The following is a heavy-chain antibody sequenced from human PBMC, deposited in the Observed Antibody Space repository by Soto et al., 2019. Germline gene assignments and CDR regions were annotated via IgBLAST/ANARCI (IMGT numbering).Heavy chain of an antibody. CDR2: IYSGGST. CDR1: GFTVSSNY. Sequence: GGSLRLSCAASGFTVSSNYMSWVRQAPGKGLEWVSVIYSGGSTYYADSVKGRFTISRHNSKNTLYLQMNSLRSEDTAVYYCASRSLVDTAMVTYAFDIWGQGTMVTVSS. J-gene: IGHJ3*02. D-gene: IGHD5-18*01. V-gene: IGHV3-53*04. CDR3: ASRSLVDTAMVTYAFDI.